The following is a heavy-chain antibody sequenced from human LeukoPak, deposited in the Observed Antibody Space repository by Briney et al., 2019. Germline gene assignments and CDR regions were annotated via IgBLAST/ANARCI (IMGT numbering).Heavy chain of an antibody. CDR2: IRGSGGNT. CDR1: GFTFSSDA. V-gene: IGHV3-23*01. J-gene: IGHJ4*02. D-gene: IGHD2-21*01. CDR3: VKVRGGYSWYFDY. Sequence: PGGSLRLSCEVSGFTFSSDAMSWVRQVPRKGLEWVSSIRGSGGNTYYADSVKGRFTISRDNSKNTLYLQMNSLRAEDTAVYYCVKVRGGYSWYFDYWGQGTLVTVSS.